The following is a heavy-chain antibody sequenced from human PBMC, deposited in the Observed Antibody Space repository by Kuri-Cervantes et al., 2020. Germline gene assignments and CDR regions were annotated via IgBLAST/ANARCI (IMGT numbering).Heavy chain of an antibody. CDR2: IYYSGST. J-gene: IGHJ4*02. D-gene: IGHD2-2*01. Sequence: SETLSLTCTVSGGSISSYYWSWIRQPPGKGLEWIGYIYYSGSTYYNPSLKSLVTISVDTSKNQFSLKLSSVTAADTAVYYCARGLDCSSTSCYGYFDYWGQGTLVTVSS. CDR3: ARGLDCSSTSCYGYFDY. CDR1: GGSISSYY. V-gene: IGHV4-59*12.